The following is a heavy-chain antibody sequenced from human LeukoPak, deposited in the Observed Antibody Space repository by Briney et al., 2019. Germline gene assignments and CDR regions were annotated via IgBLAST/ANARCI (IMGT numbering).Heavy chain of an antibody. J-gene: IGHJ4*02. V-gene: IGHV3-23*01. D-gene: IGHD3-16*01. CDR2: ILGSAVNT. Sequence: PGGSLRLSCAASGFTFSNYAMSWVRQAPGKGLEWVSAILGSAVNTYYADSVKGRFTISRDNSKSTLYLQMNSLRAEDTAVYYCAKASPHGGESYWGQGTLVTVSS. CDR3: AKASPHGGESY. CDR1: GFTFSNYA.